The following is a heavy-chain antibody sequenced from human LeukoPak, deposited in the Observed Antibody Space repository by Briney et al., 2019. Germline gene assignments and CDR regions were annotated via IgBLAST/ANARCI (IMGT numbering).Heavy chain of an antibody. J-gene: IGHJ4*02. V-gene: IGHV3-21*01. D-gene: IGHD6-19*01. CDR2: VSSGSDYI. Sequence: GGSLRLSCAASGFTFTSYTMNWVRQAPGKGPEGVSSVSSGSDYISYSDSVKGRFTISRDNGKNSLSLQMNSLRAEDTAVYYCARSSGWMDYFDYWGQGALVTVSS. CDR3: ARSSGWMDYFDY. CDR1: GFTFTSYT.